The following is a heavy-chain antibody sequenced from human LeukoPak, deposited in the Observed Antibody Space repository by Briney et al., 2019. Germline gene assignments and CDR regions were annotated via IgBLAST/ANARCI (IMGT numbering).Heavy chain of an antibody. CDR3: ARDRHKYNYDSGGYPPY. J-gene: IGHJ4*02. D-gene: IGHD3-22*01. V-gene: IGHV3-30*12. Sequence: GGSLRLSCAASEFTFRTYGMHWVRQAPGKGLEWVAVISYDGSNKYYADSVKGRFTISRDNAKNSLYLQMNTLRAEDTAVYYCARDRHKYNYDSGGYPPYWGQGTLVTVSS. CDR2: ISYDGSNK. CDR1: EFTFRTYG.